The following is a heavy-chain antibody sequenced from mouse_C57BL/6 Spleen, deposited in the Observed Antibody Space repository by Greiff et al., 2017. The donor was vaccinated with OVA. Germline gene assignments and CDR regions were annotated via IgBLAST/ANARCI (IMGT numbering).Heavy chain of an antibody. CDR1: GFNIKDDY. V-gene: IGHV14-4*01. CDR3: TTGYYGSSWYFDV. J-gene: IGHJ1*03. CDR2: IDPENGDT. D-gene: IGHD1-1*01. Sequence: VQLQQSGAELVRPGASVKLSRTASGFNIKDDYMHWVKQRPEQGLEWIGWIDPENGDTEYASKFQGKATITADTSSNTAYLQLSSLTSEDTAVYYCTTGYYGSSWYFDVWGTGTTVTVSS.